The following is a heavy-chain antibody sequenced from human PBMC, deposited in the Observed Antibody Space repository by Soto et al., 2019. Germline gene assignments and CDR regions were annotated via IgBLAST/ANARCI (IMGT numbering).Heavy chain of an antibody. CDR2: ISAYNGNT. J-gene: IGHJ4*02. CDR3: ARERGYSWARGYDY. CDR1: GYTFTSYG. D-gene: IGHD5-18*01. V-gene: IGHV1-18*01. Sequence: ASVNVSCKASGYTFTSYGISWVRQAPGQGLEWMGWISAYNGNTNYAQKLQGRVTVTTDTSTSTAYMELRSLRSDDTAVYYCARERGYSWARGYDYWGQGTLVTVSS.